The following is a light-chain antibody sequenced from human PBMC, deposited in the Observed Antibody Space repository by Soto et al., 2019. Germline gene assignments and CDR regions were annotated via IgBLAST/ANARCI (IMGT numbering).Light chain of an antibody. Sequence: IVLTQSPGTLSLFPGERTTLSCRASQSTSRYLAWYEQKPCQVPRLLIYGASSRATGTPDRFSGSGSGTDFTLAINRLEPGHFALYYCQQYGSSSTRFGQGPKVQIK. CDR2: GAS. CDR1: QSTSRY. CDR3: QQYGSSSTR. V-gene: IGKV3-20*01. J-gene: IGKJ1*01.